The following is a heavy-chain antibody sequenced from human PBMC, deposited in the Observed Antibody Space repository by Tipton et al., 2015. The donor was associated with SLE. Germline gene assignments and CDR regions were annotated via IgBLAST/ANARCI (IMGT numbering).Heavy chain of an antibody. V-gene: IGHV4-39*01. CDR2: FYRSGVT. CDR1: GGSISSSIDSC. J-gene: IGHJ4*02. CDR3: ARHDPHNWNYWFYFDH. Sequence: TLSLTCTVSGGSISSSIDSCWAWIRQPPGKRLEWIGSFYRSGVTYVNPSLESRVTISGDTSKNQFSLRLTSVTAADTAIYYCARHDPHNWNYWFYFDHWGQGTLVTVST. D-gene: IGHD1-7*01.